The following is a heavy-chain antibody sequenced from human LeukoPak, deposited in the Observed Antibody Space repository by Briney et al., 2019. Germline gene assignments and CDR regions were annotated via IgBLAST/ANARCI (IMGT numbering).Heavy chain of an antibody. J-gene: IGHJ6*02. CDR1: GFSFSSYS. CDR3: AIPPLSGTGSSRPLAGMDV. CDR2: ISHTSSTM. Sequence: GGSLRLSCAASGFSFSSYSMNWVRQAPGKGLEWVSYISHTSSTMSYADSVKGRFTISRDNARNSLYLQMNSLRAEDTAVYYCAIPPLSGTGSSRPLAGMDVWGQGITVTVSS. V-gene: IGHV3-48*04. D-gene: IGHD3-10*01.